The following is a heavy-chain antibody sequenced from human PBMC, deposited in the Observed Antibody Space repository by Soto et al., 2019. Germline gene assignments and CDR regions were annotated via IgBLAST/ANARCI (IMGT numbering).Heavy chain of an antibody. Sequence: SGPTLVNPTQTLTLTCTFSGFSLDTGVGVGWVRQPPGKALEWLALIYWDDDARYNPTLKPRLTITKDTSRNRVVLIMRNMDPVDSATYFCAHRFDFSNYVGFDSWGQGALVTVSS. CDR2: IYWDDDA. D-gene: IGHD4-4*01. CDR3: AHRFDFSNYVGFDS. V-gene: IGHV2-5*02. CDR1: GFSLDTGVG. J-gene: IGHJ4*02.